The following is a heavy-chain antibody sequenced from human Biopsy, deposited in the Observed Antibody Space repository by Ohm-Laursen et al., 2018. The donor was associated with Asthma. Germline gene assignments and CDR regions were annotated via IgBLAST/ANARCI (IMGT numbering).Heavy chain of an antibody. Sequence: SLRLSCAASGFPFRGFGMTWVRQAPGRGLEWVATISGGGPSTFYAASVKGRFTISSDTLKNTVFLHLSSLRAEDTAVYYCAEESGTVGWHADYLEEWGRGTLVTVSS. J-gene: IGHJ4*02. D-gene: IGHD6-19*01. CDR3: AEESGTVGWHADYLEE. V-gene: IGHV3-23*01. CDR2: ISGGGPST. CDR1: GFPFRGFG.